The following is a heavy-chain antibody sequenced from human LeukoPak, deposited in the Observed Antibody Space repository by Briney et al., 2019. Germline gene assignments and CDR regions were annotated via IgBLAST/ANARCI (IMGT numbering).Heavy chain of an antibody. CDR1: GFISSSYA. CDR3: AKAGSTGMIFEDYSDY. D-gene: IGHD3/OR15-3a*01. V-gene: IGHV3-23*01. CDR2: ISDSGYST. J-gene: IGHJ4*02. Sequence: GGSLRLSCAASGFISSSYAMSWVRRAPGKGLEWVSGISDSGYSTYYADSVKGRFTVSRDNSKNTLYLQMNSLRAEDTAVYHCAKAGSTGMIFEDYSDYWGQGTLVTVSS.